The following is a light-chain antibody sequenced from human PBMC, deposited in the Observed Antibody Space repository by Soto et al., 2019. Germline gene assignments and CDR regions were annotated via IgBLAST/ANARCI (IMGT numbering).Light chain of an antibody. CDR3: QQRSNWPPVLT. CDR1: QSVSSH. V-gene: IGKV3-11*01. Sequence: EIVLTQSPASLSLSPGERATLSCRASQSVSSHLAWFQQRPGQAPRLLIYGASNRATGIPARFGGSGSGTNFTLTISSLEPEDFAVYYCQQRSNWPPVLTFGGGTKVESK. CDR2: GAS. J-gene: IGKJ4*01.